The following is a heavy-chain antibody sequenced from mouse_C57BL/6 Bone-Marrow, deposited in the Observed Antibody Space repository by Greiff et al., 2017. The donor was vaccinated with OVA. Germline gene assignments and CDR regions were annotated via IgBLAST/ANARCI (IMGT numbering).Heavy chain of an antibody. CDR1: GYTFTEYT. D-gene: IGHD2-3*01. J-gene: IGHJ2*01. CDR3: ARHEEWLLRGGYFDY. CDR2: FYPGSGSI. V-gene: IGHV1-62-2*01. Sequence: QVQLKESGAELVKPGASVKLSCKASGYTFTEYTIHWVKQRSGQGLEWIGWFYPGSGSIKYNEKFKDKATLTADKSSSTVYMELSRLTSEDSAVYFCARHEEWLLRGGYFDYWGQGTTLTVSS.